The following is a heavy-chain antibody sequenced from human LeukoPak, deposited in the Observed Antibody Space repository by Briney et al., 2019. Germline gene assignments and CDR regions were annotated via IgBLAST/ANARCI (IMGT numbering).Heavy chain of an antibody. Sequence: GGSLRLSCAASGFTFSSYGMHWVRQAPGKGLEWVAFIRYDGSNKYYADSVKGRFTISRDNSKNTLYLQMNSLRAEDTAVYYCAKDWRGSSTSCVSYYYMDVGGKGPTVTVPS. D-gene: IGHD2-2*01. V-gene: IGHV3-30*02. CDR1: GFTFSSYG. J-gene: IGHJ6*03. CDR3: AKDWRGSSTSCVSYYYMDV. CDR2: IRYDGSNK.